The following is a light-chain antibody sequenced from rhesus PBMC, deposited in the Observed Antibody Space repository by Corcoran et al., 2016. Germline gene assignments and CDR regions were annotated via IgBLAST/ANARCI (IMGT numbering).Light chain of an antibody. CDR3: QQYNSAPWT. V-gene: IGKV1-16*01. Sequence: DIQMTQSPPSLSASVGDKVTITCQASQTITTWLAWYQQKPGKAPKALIYKASHLESGVPSRFSGSGSGTDCTLTISSLQPEDFATYYGQQYNSAPWTFGQGTKVEI. CDR1: QTITTW. J-gene: IGKJ1*01. CDR2: KAS.